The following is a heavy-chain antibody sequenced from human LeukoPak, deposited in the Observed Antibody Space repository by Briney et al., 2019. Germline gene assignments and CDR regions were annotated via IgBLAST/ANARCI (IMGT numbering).Heavy chain of an antibody. CDR3: ARDGEDIVVVPAAPLDY. D-gene: IGHD2-2*01. V-gene: IGHV1-18*01. Sequence: ASVKVSCKASGYTFTSYGISWVRQAPGQGLEWMGWISAYNGNTNYAQKLQGRVTMTTDTSTSTAYMELRSLRSDDTAVYYCARDGEDIVVVPAAPLDYWGQGTLVTVSS. CDR2: ISAYNGNT. J-gene: IGHJ4*02. CDR1: GYTFTSYG.